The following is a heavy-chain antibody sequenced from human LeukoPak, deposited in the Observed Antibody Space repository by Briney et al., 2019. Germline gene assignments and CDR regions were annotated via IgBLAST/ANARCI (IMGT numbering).Heavy chain of an antibody. Sequence: PSETLSLTCTVSGGSISSSGYYWGWIRQPPGKGLEWIGSIYYSGSTYYNPSLKSRVTISVDTSKNQFSLKLSSVTAADTAVYYCARAGYSSSWYGYWGQGTLVTVSS. CDR3: ARAGYSSSWYGY. CDR2: IYYSGST. D-gene: IGHD6-13*01. J-gene: IGHJ4*02. CDR1: GGSISSSGYY. V-gene: IGHV4-39*01.